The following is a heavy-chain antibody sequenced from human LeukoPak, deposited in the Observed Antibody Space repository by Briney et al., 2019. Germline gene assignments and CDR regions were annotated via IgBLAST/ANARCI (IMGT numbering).Heavy chain of an antibody. CDR3: ARSLMGYGSGSYPYYFDY. J-gene: IGHJ4*02. CDR1: GFTFSDYY. D-gene: IGHD3-10*01. CDR2: ISSSGSTI. V-gene: IGHV3-11*01. Sequence: GGSLRLSRAASGFTFSDYYMSWIRQAPGKGLEWVSYISSSGSTIYYADSVKGRFTISRDNAKNSLYLQMNSLRAEDTAVYYCARSLMGYGSGSYPYYFDYWGQGTLVTVSS.